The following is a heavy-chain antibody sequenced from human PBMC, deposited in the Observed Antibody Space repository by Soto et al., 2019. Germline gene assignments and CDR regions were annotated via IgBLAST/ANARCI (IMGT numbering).Heavy chain of an antibody. CDR3: ARDRHYGSGRTSAFDI. CDR2: IGYHGSNK. Sequence: QVQLVESGGGVVQPGRSLRLSCAASGFTFSSYDMHWVRQAPGKGLEWEAIIGYHGSNKYYADSVKGRFTISRDNSKNTLYLQMNSLTAEDTAVYYCARDRHYGSGRTSAFDIWGQGTMVTVSS. CDR1: GFTFSSYD. V-gene: IGHV3-33*01. D-gene: IGHD3-10*01. J-gene: IGHJ3*02.